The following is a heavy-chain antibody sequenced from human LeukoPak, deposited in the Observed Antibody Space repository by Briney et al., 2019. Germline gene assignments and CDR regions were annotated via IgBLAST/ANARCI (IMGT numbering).Heavy chain of an antibody. CDR1: GFTFSSYA. CDR2: ISGSGGST. V-gene: IGHV3-23*01. D-gene: IGHD6-13*01. J-gene: IGHJ4*02. Sequence: GGSLRLSCAASGFTFSSYAMSWVRQAPGKGLEWVSAISGSGGSTYYADSVKGRFTISRDNSKNTLYLQMSSLRAEDTAVYYCAKTIAAAGYYFDYWGQGTLVTVSS. CDR3: AKTIAAAGYYFDY.